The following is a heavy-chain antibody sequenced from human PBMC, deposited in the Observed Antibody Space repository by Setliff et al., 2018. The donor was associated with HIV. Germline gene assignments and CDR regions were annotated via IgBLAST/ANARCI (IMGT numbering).Heavy chain of an antibody. CDR2: INHSGST. CDR1: GGSLSGYF. V-gene: IGHV4-34*01. D-gene: IGHD5-18*01. J-gene: IGHJ4*02. CDR3: ARVFVDTAVLRVLEYYFDS. Sequence: ETLSLTCAVYGGSLSGYFWSWIRQPPGKGLEWIGEINHSGSTNYNPSLKSRVTISVDTSKNQFSLKLSSVTAADTAVYYCARVFVDTAVLRVLEYYFDSWGRGTLVTVSS.